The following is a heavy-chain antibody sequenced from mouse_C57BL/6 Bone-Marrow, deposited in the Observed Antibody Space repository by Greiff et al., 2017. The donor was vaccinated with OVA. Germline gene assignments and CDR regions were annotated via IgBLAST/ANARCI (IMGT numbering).Heavy chain of an antibody. Sequence: VKLMESGPELVKPGASVKLSCKASGYTFTSYDINWVKQRPGQGLEWIGWIYPRDGSTKYNEKLKGKATLTVDTSSSTAYMELHSLTSEDSAVYFCARERIKLDYWGQGTTLTVSS. V-gene: IGHV1-85*01. D-gene: IGHD1-1*01. CDR1: GYTFTSYD. CDR2: IYPRDGST. CDR3: ARERIKLDY. J-gene: IGHJ2*01.